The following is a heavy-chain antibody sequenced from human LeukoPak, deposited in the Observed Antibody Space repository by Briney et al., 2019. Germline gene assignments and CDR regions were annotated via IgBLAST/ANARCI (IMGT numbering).Heavy chain of an antibody. D-gene: IGHD2-15*01. V-gene: IGHV1-69*13. CDR3: ARGTPPSNYFDY. J-gene: IGHJ4*02. CDR1: RGTFTSYA. Sequence: GASVKVSCKASRGTFTSYAISWVRQAPGQGLEWMGRIIPIFGTANYAQKFQGRVTITADESTSTAYMELSSLRSEDTAVYYCARGTPPSNYFDYWGQGTLVTVFS. CDR2: IIPIFGTA.